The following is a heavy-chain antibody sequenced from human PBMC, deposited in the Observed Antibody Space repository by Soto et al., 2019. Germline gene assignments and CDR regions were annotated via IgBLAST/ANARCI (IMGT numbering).Heavy chain of an antibody. Sequence: SVKVSCKASGGTFSSYAISWVRQAPGQGLEWMGGIIPIFGTANYAQKFQGRVTITADESTSTAYMELSSLRSEDTAVYYCAREGTVAGTFWYFDYWGQGTLVTVSS. V-gene: IGHV1-69*13. J-gene: IGHJ4*02. D-gene: IGHD6-19*01. CDR3: AREGTVAGTFWYFDY. CDR2: IIPIFGTA. CDR1: GGTFSSYA.